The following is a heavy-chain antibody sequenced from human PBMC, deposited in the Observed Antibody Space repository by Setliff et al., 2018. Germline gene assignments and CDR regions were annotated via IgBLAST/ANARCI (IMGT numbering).Heavy chain of an antibody. CDR3: ARERGLGYRSSTSCRYYYYGMDV. CDR2: INHSGST. J-gene: IGHJ6*01. CDR1: GGSFSGYY. V-gene: IGHV4-34*01. D-gene: IGHD2-2*01. Sequence: SETLSLTCAVYGGSFSGYYWSWIRQPPGKGLEWIGEINHSGSTNYNPSLKSRVTISVDTSKNQFSLKLSSVTAADTAVYYCARERGLGYRSSTSCRYYYYGMDVWG.